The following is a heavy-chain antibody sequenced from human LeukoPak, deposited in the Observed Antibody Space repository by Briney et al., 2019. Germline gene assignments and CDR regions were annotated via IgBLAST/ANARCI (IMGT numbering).Heavy chain of an antibody. D-gene: IGHD3-10*01. CDR2: INHSGST. Sequence: PSETLSLTCAVYGGSFSGYYWSWIRQPPGKGLEWIGEINHSGSTNYNPSLKSRVTISVDTSKNQFSLKLSSVTAADTAVYYCARGGGITMVRGVIMKRTYYYCGMDVWGQGTTVTVSS. CDR1: GGSFSGYY. J-gene: IGHJ6*02. V-gene: IGHV4-34*01. CDR3: ARGGGITMVRGVIMKRTYYYCGMDV.